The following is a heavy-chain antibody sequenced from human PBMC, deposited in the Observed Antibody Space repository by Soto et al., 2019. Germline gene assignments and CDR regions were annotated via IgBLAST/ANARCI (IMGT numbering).Heavy chain of an antibody. V-gene: IGHV3-9*01. CDR3: PKGRSIFGVVPHSYFDY. D-gene: IGHD3-3*01. Sequence: SLRLSCAASGFSFNNYGMHWVRQAPGKGLEWVAGVSWNSGKIGYADSVKGRFSIFRDNAKDSLYLQMNSLRPDDTALYYCPKGRSIFGVVPHSYFDYWGLGTLVTVSS. CDR1: GFSFNNYG. J-gene: IGHJ4*02. CDR2: VSWNSGKI.